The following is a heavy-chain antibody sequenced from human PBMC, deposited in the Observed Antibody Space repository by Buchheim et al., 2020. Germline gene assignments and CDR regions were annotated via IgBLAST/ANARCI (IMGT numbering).Heavy chain of an antibody. CDR1: GFTFSNFG. CDR2: IGYGGGNK. D-gene: IGHD1-26*01. CDR3: VKDIGDPGAH. V-gene: IGHV3-30*02. J-gene: IGHJ4*02. Sequence: QVKLVESGGGVVQPGRSLRLSCATSGFTFSNFGVHWLRQAPGKGLEWLAFIGYGGGNKYYADSVKGRFTISTDNSKNTLYLQMHSLRVDDTALYYCVKDIGDPGAHWGQGT.